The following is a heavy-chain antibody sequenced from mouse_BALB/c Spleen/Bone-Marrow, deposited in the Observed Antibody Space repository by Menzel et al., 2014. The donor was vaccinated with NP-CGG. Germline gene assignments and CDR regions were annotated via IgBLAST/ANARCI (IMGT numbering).Heavy chain of an antibody. Sequence: EVQLHQSGAELVRPGALVKLPCKASGFNIKDYYMHWVKQRPEQCLEWIGWIDPENGNTIYDPKFQDKTSMTADTSSNTAYLQLSSLTSEDTAVYYCASGCYGSSSFLYFDDWGEGTPVTVSS. CDR3: ASGCYGSSSFLYFDD. J-gene: IGHJ1*01. D-gene: IGHD1-1*01. CDR1: GFNIKDYY. CDR2: IDPENGNT. V-gene: IGHV14-1*02.